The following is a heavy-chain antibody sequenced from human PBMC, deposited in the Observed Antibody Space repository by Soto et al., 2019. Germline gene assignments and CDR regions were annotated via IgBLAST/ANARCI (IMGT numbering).Heavy chain of an antibody. CDR3: ASRYYGSGSYYYYYYGMDV. V-gene: IGHV1-69*06. D-gene: IGHD3-10*01. Sequence: SVKVSCNASGGTFSSYAISWVRQAPGQGLEWMGGIIPIFGTANYAQKFQGRVTITADKSTSTAYMELSSLRSEHTAVYYCASRYYGSGSYYYYYYGMDVWGQGTTVTVSS. J-gene: IGHJ6*02. CDR2: IIPIFGTA. CDR1: GGTFSSYA.